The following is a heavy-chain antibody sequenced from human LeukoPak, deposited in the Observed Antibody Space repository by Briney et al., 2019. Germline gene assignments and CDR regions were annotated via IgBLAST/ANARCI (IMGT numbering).Heavy chain of an antibody. J-gene: IGHJ4*02. Sequence: ASVKVSCKASGYTFTSYGISWVRQAPGQGLEWMGWISAYNGNTNYAQKLQGRVTMTTDTSTSTAYMELGRLRSDDTAVYYCARSTNKKLLWFGESPFDYWGQGTLVTVSS. CDR2: ISAYNGNT. CDR1: GYTFTSYG. V-gene: IGHV1-18*01. CDR3: ARSTNKKLLWFGESPFDY. D-gene: IGHD3-10*01.